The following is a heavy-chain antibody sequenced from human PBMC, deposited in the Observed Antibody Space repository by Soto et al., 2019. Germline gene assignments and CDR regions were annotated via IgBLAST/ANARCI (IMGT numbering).Heavy chain of an antibody. CDR3: ARDRGGFGHHFDWLFLYYYMDV. CDR1: GFTVSSNY. V-gene: IGHV3-66*01. Sequence: GGSLRLSCAASGFTVSSNYMSWVRQAPGKGLEWVSVIYSGGSTYYADSVKGRFTISRDNSKNTLYLQMNSLRAEDTAVYYCARDRGGFGHHFDWLFLYYYMDVWGKGTTVTVSS. J-gene: IGHJ6*03. CDR2: IYSGGST. D-gene: IGHD3-9*01.